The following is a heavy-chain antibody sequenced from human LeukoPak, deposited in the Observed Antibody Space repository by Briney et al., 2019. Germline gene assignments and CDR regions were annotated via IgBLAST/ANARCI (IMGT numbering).Heavy chain of an antibody. Sequence: SVKVSCKASGGTFSSYAISWVRQAPGQGLEWMGRIIPILGIANYAQKFQGRVTITADKSTSTAYMELSSLRSEDTAVYYCARALQLSYYGMNVWGQGTTVTVSS. CDR2: IIPILGIA. D-gene: IGHD5-18*01. V-gene: IGHV1-69*04. J-gene: IGHJ6*02. CDR1: GGTFSSYA. CDR3: ARALQLSYYGMNV.